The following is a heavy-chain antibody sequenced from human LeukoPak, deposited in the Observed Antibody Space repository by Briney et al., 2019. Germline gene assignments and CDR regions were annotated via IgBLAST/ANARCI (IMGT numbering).Heavy chain of an antibody. CDR1: GYTFTGYY. J-gene: IGHJ4*02. CDR2: INPNSGGT. CDR3: AVLEMATTNTDFDY. D-gene: IGHD5-24*01. Sequence: ASVKVSCKASGYTFTGYYMHWVRQAPGQGLEWMGWINPNSGGTNYAQKFQGRVTMTRDTSISTAYMELSRLRSDDTAVYYCAVLEMATTNTDFDYWGQGTLVTFSS. V-gene: IGHV1-2*02.